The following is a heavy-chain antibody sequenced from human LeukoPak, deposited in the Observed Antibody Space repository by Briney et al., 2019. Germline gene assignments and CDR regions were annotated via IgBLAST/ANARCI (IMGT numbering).Heavy chain of an antibody. D-gene: IGHD3-9*01. CDR2: INWNGGST. J-gene: IGHJ3*02. CDR1: GFTFDDYG. V-gene: IGHV3-20*04. Sequence: GGSLRLSCAASGFTFDDYGMSWVRQAPGKGLEWVSGINWNGGSTGYADSVKGRFTISRDNAKNSLYLQMNSLRAEDTALYYCAGSPPLYYDILTGSRGAFDIWGQGTMVTVSS. CDR3: AGSPPLYYDILTGSRGAFDI.